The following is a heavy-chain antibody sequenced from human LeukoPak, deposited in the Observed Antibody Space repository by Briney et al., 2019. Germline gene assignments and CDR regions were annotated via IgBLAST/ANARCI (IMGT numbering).Heavy chain of an antibody. J-gene: IGHJ3*02. V-gene: IGHV3-21*01. Sequence: SGGSLRLSCAASGFTFNSYSMNWVRQAPGKGPEWVSSISSSSSYKYYADSVKGRFTISRDNAENSLYLQMNSLRAEDTAVYYCARGWNDYGDVRDAFDIWGQGTMVTVSS. CDR1: GFTFNSYS. CDR2: ISSSSSYK. D-gene: IGHD4-17*01. CDR3: ARGWNDYGDVRDAFDI.